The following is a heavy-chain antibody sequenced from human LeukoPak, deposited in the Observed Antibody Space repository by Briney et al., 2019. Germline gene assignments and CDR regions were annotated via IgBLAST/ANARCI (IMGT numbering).Heavy chain of an antibody. CDR3: ASYDFWSGYYY. J-gene: IGHJ4*02. D-gene: IGHD3-3*01. Sequence: SETLSLTCAVHGGSFSGYYWSWIRQPPGKGLEWIGEINHSGSTNYNPSLKSRVTISVDTSKNQFSLKLSSVTAADTAVYYCASYDFWSGYYYWGQGTLVTVSS. CDR2: INHSGST. CDR1: GGSFSGYY. V-gene: IGHV4-34*01.